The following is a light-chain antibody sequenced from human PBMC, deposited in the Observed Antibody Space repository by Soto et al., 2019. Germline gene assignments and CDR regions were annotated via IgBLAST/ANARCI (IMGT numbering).Light chain of an antibody. Sequence: QPVLTQPPSTSGTPGQRVTISCSGSSSNIGSNYVYWYQQLPGTAPKLLIYSNNQRPSGVPDRFSGSTSGTSASLAISGLRSEDEAAYYCAAWDDSLSGVVFGGGTKLTVL. CDR3: AAWDDSLSGVV. J-gene: IGLJ2*01. V-gene: IGLV1-47*02. CDR2: SNN. CDR1: SSNIGSNY.